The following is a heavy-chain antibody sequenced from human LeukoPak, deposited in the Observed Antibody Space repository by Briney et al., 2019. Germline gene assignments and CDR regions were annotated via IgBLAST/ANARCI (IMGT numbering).Heavy chain of an antibody. D-gene: IGHD2-2*02. Sequence: ASVKVSCKASGYTFTSYGISWVRQAPGQGLEWMGWISAYNGNTNYAQELQGRVTMTTDTSTSTAYMELRSLRSDDTAVYYCARDPGRYCSSTSCYTVDYWGQGTLVTVSS. CDR3: ARDPGRYCSSTSCYTVDY. CDR2: ISAYNGNT. V-gene: IGHV1-18*01. CDR1: GYTFTSYG. J-gene: IGHJ4*02.